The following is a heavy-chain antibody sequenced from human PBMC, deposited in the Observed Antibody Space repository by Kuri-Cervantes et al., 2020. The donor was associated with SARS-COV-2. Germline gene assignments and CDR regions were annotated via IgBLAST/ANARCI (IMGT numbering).Heavy chain of an antibody. CDR1: GGSISSSNW. J-gene: IGHJ6*02. CDR3: ARESCSSCPNLDYHGMDV. V-gene: IGHV4-4*02. D-gene: IGHD6-13*01. CDR2: IYHSGST. Sequence: SETLSLTCAVSGGSISSSNWWSWVRQPPGKGLEWIGEIYHSGSTNYNPSLKSRVTISVDKSKNQFSLKLSSVTAADTAVYYCARESCSSCPNLDYHGMDVWGQGTTVTVSS.